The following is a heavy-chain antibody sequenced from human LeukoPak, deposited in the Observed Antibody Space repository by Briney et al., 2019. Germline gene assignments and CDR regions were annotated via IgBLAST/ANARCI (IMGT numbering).Heavy chain of an antibody. J-gene: IGHJ4*02. CDR2: IIPIFGTA. CDR3: ARAQEELRFLEWLAY. D-gene: IGHD3-3*01. Sequence: ASVKVSCKASGYTFTGYYMHWVRQAPGQGLEWMGGIIPIFGTANYAQKFQGRVTITADESTSTAYMELSSLRSEDTAVYYCARAQEELRFLEWLAYWGQGTLVTVSS. CDR1: GYTFTGYY. V-gene: IGHV1-69*13.